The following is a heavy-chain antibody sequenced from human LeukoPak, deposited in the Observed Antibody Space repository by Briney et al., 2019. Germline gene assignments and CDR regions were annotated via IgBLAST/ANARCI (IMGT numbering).Heavy chain of an antibody. D-gene: IGHD1-1*01. J-gene: IGHJ3*01. CDR3: ARAHQLGAFDF. V-gene: IGHV1/OR15-1*04. CDR1: GYILTNYY. Sequence: ASVKVSCKASGYILTNYYMHWVRQAPGQGLEWMGWINPHSSDTKYAPSFRGRVTWTRDTSLNTTYMELSSLTSEDTAIYYCARAHQLGAFDFWGQGTLVTVSS. CDR2: INPHSSDT.